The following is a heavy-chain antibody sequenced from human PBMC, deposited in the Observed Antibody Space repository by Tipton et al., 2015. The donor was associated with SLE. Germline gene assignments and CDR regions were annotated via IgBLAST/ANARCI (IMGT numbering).Heavy chain of an antibody. D-gene: IGHD6-19*01. J-gene: IGHJ4*02. Sequence: TLSLTCTVSGGSISSGSYYWSWIRQPAGKGLEWIGRIYTSGSTNYNPSLKSRVTISVDTSKNQFSLKLSSVTAADTAVYYCASSLYSSGWYGGYYFDYWGQVTLVTVSS. V-gene: IGHV4-61*02. CDR3: ASSLYSSGWYGGYYFDY. CDR1: GGSISSGSYY. CDR2: IYTSGST.